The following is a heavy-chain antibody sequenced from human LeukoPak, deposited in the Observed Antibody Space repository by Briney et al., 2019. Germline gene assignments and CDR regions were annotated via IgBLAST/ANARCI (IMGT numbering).Heavy chain of an antibody. CDR2: IKQDGSEK. CDR1: GFTFSSYW. CDR3: LRVVRLGELSFFDY. Sequence: GSLRLSCAAPGFTFSSYWMSWVRQPPGKGLEWVANIKQDGSEKYYVDSVKGRFTLSRANATNSPYLQMNCRRAQHTACYYLLRVVRLGELSFFDYWGQGPLVPVSS. J-gene: IGHJ4*02. D-gene: IGHD3-16*02. V-gene: IGHV3-7*01.